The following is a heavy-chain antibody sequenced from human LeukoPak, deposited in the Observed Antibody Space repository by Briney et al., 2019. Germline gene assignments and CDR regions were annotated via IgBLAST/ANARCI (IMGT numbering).Heavy chain of an antibody. CDR3: ARDRFSGSYPLDY. CDR2: ISGSGGST. V-gene: IGHV3-23*01. CDR1: GFTFSSYG. J-gene: IGHJ4*02. Sequence: GGSLRLSCAASGFTFSSYGMSWVRQAPGKGLEWVSAISGSGGSTYYADSVKGRFTISRDNSKNTLYLQTNSLRAEDTAVYYCARDRFSGSYPLDYWGQGTLVTVSS. D-gene: IGHD1-26*01.